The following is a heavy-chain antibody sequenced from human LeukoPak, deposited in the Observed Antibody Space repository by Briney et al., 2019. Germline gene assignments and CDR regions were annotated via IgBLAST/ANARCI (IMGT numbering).Heavy chain of an antibody. CDR3: ARRNYSYGSGTAFDF. D-gene: IGHD3-10*01. V-gene: IGHV4-39*01. Sequence: SETLSLTCTVSGGSIRTSSHYWGWIRQSPGKGLAYIGSIYYSGGTYYNPSLKSRVSIFVDTSKNQFSLRLSSVTAADTAVYYCARRNYSYGSGTAFDFWGQGTLVTVSS. CDR2: IYYSGGT. J-gene: IGHJ4*02. CDR1: GGSIRTSSHY.